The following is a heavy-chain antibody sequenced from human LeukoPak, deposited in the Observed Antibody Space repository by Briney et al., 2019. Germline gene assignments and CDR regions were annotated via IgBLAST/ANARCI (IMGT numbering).Heavy chain of an antibody. Sequence: GGSLRLSCAASGFTFSSYSMNWVRQAPGKGLEWVAFIRYDGSNKYYADSVKGRFTISRDNSKNTVYLQMNSLRAEDTAVYYCARVVRYFDWLSPPPYYYYYMDVWGKGTTVTISS. CDR1: GFTFSSYS. J-gene: IGHJ6*03. V-gene: IGHV3-30*02. CDR3: ARVVRYFDWLSPPPYYYYYMDV. D-gene: IGHD3-9*01. CDR2: IRYDGSNK.